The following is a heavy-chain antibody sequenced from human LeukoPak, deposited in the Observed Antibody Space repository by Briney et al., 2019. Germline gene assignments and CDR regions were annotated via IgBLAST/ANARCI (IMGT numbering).Heavy chain of an antibody. D-gene: IGHD1-1*01. CDR2: INPNSGGT. CDR3: ARDPPYNWNDGADNFDY. J-gene: IGHJ4*02. V-gene: IGHV1-2*02. Sequence: ASVKVSCKASGYTFTAYYMHWVRQAPGQGLEWMGWINPNSGGTNYAQNFQGRVTMTRDTSITTAYIELSRLRSDDTAVYYCARDPPYNWNDGADNFDYWGQGTLVTVSS. CDR1: GYTFTAYY.